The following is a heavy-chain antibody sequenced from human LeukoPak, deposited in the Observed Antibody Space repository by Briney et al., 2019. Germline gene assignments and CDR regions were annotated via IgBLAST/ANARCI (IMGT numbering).Heavy chain of an antibody. V-gene: IGHV5-51*01. CDR2: IYPGDSDT. CDR1: GYIFTSYW. Sequence: GESLKISCKGSGYIFTSYWIGWVRQMPGKGVEWMGIIYPGDSDTRYSPSFQGQVTISADKSISTAYLQWSSLKASDTAMYYCARHRRGDWYYFDYWGQGTLVTVSS. J-gene: IGHJ4*02. D-gene: IGHD2-21*02. CDR3: ARHRRGDWYYFDY.